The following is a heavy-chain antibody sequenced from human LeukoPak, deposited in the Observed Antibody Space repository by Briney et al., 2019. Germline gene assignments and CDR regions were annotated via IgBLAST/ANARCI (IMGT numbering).Heavy chain of an antibody. Sequence: GGPLRLSGEASGLTFSSYAMTWFRQPRGKGLDGSSAISGSGGSTYYADSVKGRFTISRDNSKNTLYLQMNSLRAEDTAVYYCAKDSAKYYYDSSGYGWGQGTLVTVSS. CDR2: ISGSGGST. D-gene: IGHD3-22*01. CDR3: AKDSAKYYYDSSGYG. J-gene: IGHJ4*02. V-gene: IGHV3-23*01. CDR1: GLTFSSYA.